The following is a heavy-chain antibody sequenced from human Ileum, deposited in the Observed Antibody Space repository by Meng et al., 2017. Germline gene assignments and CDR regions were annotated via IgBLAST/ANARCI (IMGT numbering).Heavy chain of an antibody. CDR1: SGSISRNY. D-gene: IGHD1-26*01. CDR3: ARESRASGSYRFDY. CDR2: INTSGGT. Sequence: SETLSLTCTVSSGSISRNYWSWIRQPAGKGLEWIGRINTSGGTNYNPSHKSRVTMSLDTSKNQFSLKLSSVTAADTAVYYCARESRASGSYRFDYWGQGTLVTVSS. V-gene: IGHV4-4*07. J-gene: IGHJ4*02.